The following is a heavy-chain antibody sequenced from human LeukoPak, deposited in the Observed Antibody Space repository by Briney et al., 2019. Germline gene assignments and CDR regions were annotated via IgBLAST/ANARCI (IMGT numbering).Heavy chain of an antibody. J-gene: IGHJ4*02. V-gene: IGHV3-23*01. CDR3: AKLQIWELLSYFDY. CDR1: GFSFSSDA. CDR2: ISGSGGST. D-gene: IGHD1-26*01. Sequence: GGSLRLSCAASGFSFSSDAMSWVRQAPGKGLEWVSAISGSGGSTYYADSVKGRFTISRDNSKNTLYLQMNSLRAEDTAVYYCAKLQIWELLSYFDYWGQGTLVTVSS.